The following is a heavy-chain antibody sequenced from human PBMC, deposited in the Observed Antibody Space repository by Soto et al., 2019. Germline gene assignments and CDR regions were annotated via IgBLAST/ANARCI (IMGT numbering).Heavy chain of an antibody. CDR2: IYPGDSDT. CDR1: GYRFNNYW. D-gene: IGHD6-6*01. Sequence: GESLKISCKGSGYRFNNYWIGWVHQMPGKGLEWMAIIYPGDSDTRYSPSFQGQVTVSADKSISTAYLQWSSLKASDTAMYFCARTTSSSGYSPFGPWGQGTPVTVSS. CDR3: ARTTSSSGYSPFGP. V-gene: IGHV5-51*07. J-gene: IGHJ5*02.